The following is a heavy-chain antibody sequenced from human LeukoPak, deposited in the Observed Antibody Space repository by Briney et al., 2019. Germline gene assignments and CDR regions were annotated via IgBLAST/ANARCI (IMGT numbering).Heavy chain of an antibody. V-gene: IGHV1-2*02. CDR3: ARIPVIAAAGIRKDPNWSDP. D-gene: IGHD6-13*01. CDR2: INPNNGGT. J-gene: IGHJ5*02. CDR1: GYTFTGYF. Sequence: GASVSVSCKPSGYTFTGYFMHWVRQAPGQGLEWMGWINPNNGGTNYAQKCQGRVPMTRDTSISTAYRELSRLRSDETAVYYCARIPVIAAAGIRKDPNWSDPWGQGTLVTVSS.